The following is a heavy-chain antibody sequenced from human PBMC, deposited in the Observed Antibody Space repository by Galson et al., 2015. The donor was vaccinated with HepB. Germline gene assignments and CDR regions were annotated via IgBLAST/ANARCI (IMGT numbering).Heavy chain of an antibody. CDR3: AKDRWTRRIALGGADY. CDR2: ISYDGNDK. Sequence: SLRLSCAASRFTFSSYGMHWVRQAPGKGLEWVTIISYDGNDKYYADSVKGRFSVSRDNSGNTLYLRMNNVRAEDTGVYYCAKDRWTRRIALGGADYWGQGTLVTVSS. J-gene: IGHJ4*02. CDR1: RFTFSSYG. D-gene: IGHD6-19*01. V-gene: IGHV3-30*18.